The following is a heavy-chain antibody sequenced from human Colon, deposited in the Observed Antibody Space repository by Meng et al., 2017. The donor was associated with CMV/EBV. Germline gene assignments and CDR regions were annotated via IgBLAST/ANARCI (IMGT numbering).Heavy chain of an antibody. V-gene: IGHV3-23*01. D-gene: IGHD2-21*01. Sequence: GGSLRLSCAASGFTFSNTAMSWVRQSPGKGLEWVSAISGGGGTTYSADSVKGRFAISRDSAKNSLYLEMNSLGAEDTAVYFCARGCVTPCGGLSLWGQGTLVTVSS. J-gene: IGHJ4*02. CDR3: ARGCVTPCGGLSL. CDR2: ISGGGGTT. CDR1: GFTFSNTA.